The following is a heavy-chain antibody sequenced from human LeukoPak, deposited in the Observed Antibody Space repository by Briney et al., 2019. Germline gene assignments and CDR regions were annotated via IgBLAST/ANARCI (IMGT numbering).Heavy chain of an antibody. D-gene: IGHD6-6*01. CDR2: ITTYNGNT. J-gene: IGHJ3*02. CDR1: GYSLTTYG. CDR3: ARLIEYRTSSRVFDI. V-gene: IGHV1-18*01. Sequence: ASVKVPFKSSGYSLTTYGITRVRQAPGQGLEWMGWITTYNGNTNYARKLQGRVTMTTDTSTNTAYMELGSLRPDDTAVYYCARLIEYRTSSRVFDIWGQGTMVTVSS.